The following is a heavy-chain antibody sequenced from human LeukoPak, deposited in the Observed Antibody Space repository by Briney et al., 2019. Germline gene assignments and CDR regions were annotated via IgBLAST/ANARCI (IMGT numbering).Heavy chain of an antibody. D-gene: IGHD5-18*01. Sequence: ASVKVSCKASGYTFTGYYIHWVRQAPGQGLQWMGWINPNSGFAHYPQNFQGRLTMTRDTSISTVYMELSRLRSDDTAVYYCARGWIQLEYYYYYYLDVWGKGTTVTVSS. CDR1: GYTFTGYY. J-gene: IGHJ6*03. V-gene: IGHV1-2*02. CDR2: INPNSGFA. CDR3: ARGWIQLEYYYYYYLDV.